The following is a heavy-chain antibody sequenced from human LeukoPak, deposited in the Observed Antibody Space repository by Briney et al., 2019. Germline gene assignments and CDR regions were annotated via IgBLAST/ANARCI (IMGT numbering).Heavy chain of an antibody. CDR2: INPANGNT. D-gene: IGHD5-12*01. Sequence: GASVKVSRKASGYTFSLYAIHWARQAPGQRLEWMGWINPANGNTRYSQEFQGRVTITRDTSASTVYMEMSSLRSDDMAVYYCARGPYSGYKGYYIDYWGQGILVTVSS. CDR3: ARGPYSGYKGYYIDY. V-gene: IGHV1-3*03. J-gene: IGHJ4*02. CDR1: GYTFSLYA.